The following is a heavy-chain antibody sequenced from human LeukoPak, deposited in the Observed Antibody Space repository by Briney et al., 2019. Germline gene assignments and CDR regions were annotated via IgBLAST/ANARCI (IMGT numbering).Heavy chain of an antibody. D-gene: IGHD5-24*01. Sequence: SVKVSCKASGGTFSSYAISWVRQAPGQGLEWMGRIIPIFGTANYAQKFQGRVTITTDESTSTAYMELSSLRSEDTAVYYCARATGHRGRGGYNYAHDAFDIWGQGTMVTVSS. V-gene: IGHV1-69*05. CDR1: GGTFSSYA. CDR2: IIPIFGTA. J-gene: IGHJ3*02. CDR3: ARATGHRGRGGYNYAHDAFDI.